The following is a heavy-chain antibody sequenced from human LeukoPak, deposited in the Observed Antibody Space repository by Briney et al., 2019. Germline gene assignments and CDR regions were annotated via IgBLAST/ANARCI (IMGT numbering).Heavy chain of an antibody. CDR2: IKYDGIDT. V-gene: IGHV3-7*04. J-gene: IGHJ4*02. Sequence: GGSLRLSCAASGFKSSDYWMTWVRRAPGKGLEWVASIKYDGIDTYYVDSLRGRFTISRDDAKNSLYLQMNSLRAEDTAVYFCVRLAFHFDSWGQGILVTVSS. CDR3: VRLAFHFDS. CDR1: GFKSSDYW.